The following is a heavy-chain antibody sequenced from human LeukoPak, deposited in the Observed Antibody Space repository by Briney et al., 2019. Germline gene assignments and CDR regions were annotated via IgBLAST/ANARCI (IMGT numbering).Heavy chain of an antibody. Sequence: GGSPRLSCEASGFIFSNYGMHWVRQAPGKGLEWLALIWYEGQTKFYADSVKGRFTISRDNSGNTLFLHMTNLRVEDTAVYYCAREWGRIAVAGGPGYWGQGALVTVST. CDR3: AREWGRIAVAGGPGY. V-gene: IGHV3-33*01. CDR1: GFIFSNYG. J-gene: IGHJ4*02. CDR2: IWYEGQTK. D-gene: IGHD6-19*01.